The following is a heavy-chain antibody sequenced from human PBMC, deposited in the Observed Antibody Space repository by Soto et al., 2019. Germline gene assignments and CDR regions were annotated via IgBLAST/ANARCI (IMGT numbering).Heavy chain of an antibody. CDR2: ISASGGST. CDR3: AKSSQVGVHVDYSAS. Sequence: EVQLLESGGGLVQPGGSLRLSCAASGFTFSSYAMSWVRQAPGKGLEWVSAISASGGSTYYADSVKGRFTISRDNSKNTLYLQMNRLRAEDTAVYYCAKSSQVGVHVDYSASWGQGTLVTVSS. D-gene: IGHD2-2*01. J-gene: IGHJ4*02. CDR1: GFTFSSYA. V-gene: IGHV3-23*01.